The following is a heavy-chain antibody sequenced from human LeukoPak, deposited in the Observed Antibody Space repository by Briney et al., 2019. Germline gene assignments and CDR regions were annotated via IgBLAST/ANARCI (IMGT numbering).Heavy chain of an antibody. CDR1: GFAFSSYA. V-gene: IGHV3-23*01. CDR2: VSDSGSTT. Sequence: PGGSLRLSCAASGFAFSSYAMTWVRQAPGKGLEWISAVSDSGSTTYYVDSVKGRFTISRDNSKNTLYLQMNSLRAEDTAVYYCARAIAYGDYAFDIWGQGTMVTVSS. D-gene: IGHD4-17*01. J-gene: IGHJ3*02. CDR3: ARAIAYGDYAFDI.